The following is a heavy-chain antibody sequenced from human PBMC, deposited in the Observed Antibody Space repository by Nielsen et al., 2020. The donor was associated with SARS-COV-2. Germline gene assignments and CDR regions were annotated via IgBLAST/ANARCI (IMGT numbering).Heavy chain of an antibody. CDR3: ARQKPTIPAAMMRNNWFDP. CDR1: GYTFTSYA. Sequence: ASVMVSCKASGYTFTSYAMNWVRQAPGQGLEWMGWINTNTGNPTYAQGFTGRFVFSLDTSVSTAYLQISSLKAEDTAVYYCARQKPTIPAAMMRNNWFDPWGQGTLVTVSS. V-gene: IGHV7-4-1*02. J-gene: IGHJ5*02. D-gene: IGHD2-2*01. CDR2: INTNTGNP.